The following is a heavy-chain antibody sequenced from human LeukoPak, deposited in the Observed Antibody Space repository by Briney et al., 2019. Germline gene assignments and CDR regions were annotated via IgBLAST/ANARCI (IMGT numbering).Heavy chain of an antibody. CDR2: IYITGST. CDR3: ARHPWGVGTPQRYFDL. Sequence: SETLSLTCTVSGGSISSYYWSWIRQPAGKGLEWIGRIYITGSTDYNPSLKSRVTMSVDTSKNQFSLRLSSVTAADTALYFCARHPWGVGTPQRYFDLWGRGTLVTVSS. V-gene: IGHV4-4*07. CDR1: GGSISSYY. J-gene: IGHJ2*01. D-gene: IGHD3-16*01.